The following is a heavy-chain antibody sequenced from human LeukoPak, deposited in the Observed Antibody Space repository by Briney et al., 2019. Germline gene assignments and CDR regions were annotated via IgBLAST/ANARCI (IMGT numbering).Heavy chain of an antibody. J-gene: IGHJ4*02. CDR1: GFTFSSYE. D-gene: IGHD3-10*01. CDR3: TRGPPDYGSGSYFDN. V-gene: IGHV3-48*03. Sequence: PGGSLRLSCAASGFTFSSYEMDWVRQAPGKGLEWVSYISSDGRTVHYPDSLRGRFTISRDNVKNTVYLQMASLRVEDTALYYCTRGPPDYGSGSYFDNWGQGTLVTVSS. CDR2: ISSDGRTV.